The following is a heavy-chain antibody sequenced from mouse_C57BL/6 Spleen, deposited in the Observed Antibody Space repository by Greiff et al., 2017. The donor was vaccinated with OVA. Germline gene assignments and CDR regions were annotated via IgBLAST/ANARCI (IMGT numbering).Heavy chain of an antibody. CDR3: ARCLYCSSHDYCMDY. J-gene: IGHJ4*01. CDR2: IYPSDSET. CDR1: GYTFTSYW. V-gene: IGHV1-61*01. Sequence: QVQLQQPGAELVRPGSSVKLSCKASGYTFTSYWMDWVKQRPGQGLEWIGNIYPSDSETHYNQKFKDKATLTVDKSSSTAYMQLSSLTSEDSAVYYCARCLYCSSHDYCMDYWGQGTSVTVSS. D-gene: IGHD1-1*01.